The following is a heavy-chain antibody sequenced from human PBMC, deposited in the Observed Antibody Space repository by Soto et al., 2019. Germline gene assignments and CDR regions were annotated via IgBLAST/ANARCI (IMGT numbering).Heavy chain of an antibody. V-gene: IGHV3-7*04. CDR3: ARAIRDYYYYYYGMDV. CDR1: GFTFSSYW. CDR2: IKQDGSEK. J-gene: IGHJ6*02. Sequence: GESLKISCAASGFTFSSYWMSWVRQAPGKGLEWVANIKQDGSEKYYVDSVKGRFTISRDNAKNSLYLQMNSLRAEDTAVYYCARAIRDYYYYYYGMDVWGQGTTVTVSS. D-gene: IGHD3-10*01.